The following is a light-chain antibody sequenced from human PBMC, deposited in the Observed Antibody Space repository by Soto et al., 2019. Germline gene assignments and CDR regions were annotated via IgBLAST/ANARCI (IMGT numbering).Light chain of an antibody. V-gene: IGLV8-61*01. CDR2: STN. J-gene: IGLJ3*02. CDR3: VLYMGSGIWV. Sequence: QTVVTQEPSFSVSPGRTVTLTCGLSSGSVSTSYSPSWYQQTPGQAPRTLIYSTNTRSSGVPDRFSGSILGNKAALTITWAQADDESDYYCVLYMGSGIWVFGGGTKLTVL. CDR1: SGSVSTSYS.